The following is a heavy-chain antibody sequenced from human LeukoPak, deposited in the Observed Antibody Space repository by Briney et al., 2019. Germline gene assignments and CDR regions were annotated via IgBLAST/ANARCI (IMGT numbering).Heavy chain of an antibody. CDR1: GFTFSSYA. CDR3: AREGGYGDFRVHYYYYYMDV. V-gene: IGHV3-23*01. Sequence: GGSLRLSCAASGFTFSSYAMSWVRQAPGKGLEWVSAISGSGGSTYYADSVKGRFTISRDNSKNTLYLQMNSLRAEDTAVYYCAREGGYGDFRVHYYYYYMDVWGKGTTVTISS. D-gene: IGHD4-17*01. CDR2: ISGSGGST. J-gene: IGHJ6*03.